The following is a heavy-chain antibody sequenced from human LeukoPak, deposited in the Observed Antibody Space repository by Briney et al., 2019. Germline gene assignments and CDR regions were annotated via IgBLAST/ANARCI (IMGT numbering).Heavy chain of an antibody. CDR3: AKGLAYSNQNFDY. J-gene: IGHJ4*02. CDR2: ISGSGDNT. CDR1: GFTFSSYA. Sequence: GGSLRLSCAASGFTFSSYAMSWVRQAPGKGLEWVSAISGSGDNTYYADSVKGRFTISRDNSKNTLYLQMNSLRAEDTAVYYCAKGLAYSNQNFDYWGQGTLVTVSS. V-gene: IGHV3-23*01. D-gene: IGHD4-11*01.